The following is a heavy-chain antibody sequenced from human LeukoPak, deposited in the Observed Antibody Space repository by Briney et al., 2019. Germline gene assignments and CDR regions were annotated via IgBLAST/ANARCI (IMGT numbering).Heavy chain of an antibody. CDR1: GFTLTSYA. D-gene: IGHD3-22*01. V-gene: IGHV3-23*01. Sequence: GGSLRLSCAASGFTLTSYAMSWVRQAPGKGLEWVSAIIGSVQSTYYADSVKGRFTISRDNSKNTLYLQMNSLRAEDTAVYYCAKHSYDSSGYYSIDYWGQGTLVTVFS. J-gene: IGHJ4*02. CDR2: IIGSVQST. CDR3: AKHSYDSSGYYSIDY.